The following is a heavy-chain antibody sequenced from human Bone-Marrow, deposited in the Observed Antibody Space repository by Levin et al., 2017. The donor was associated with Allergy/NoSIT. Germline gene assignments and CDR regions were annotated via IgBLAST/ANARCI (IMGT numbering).Heavy chain of an antibody. J-gene: IGHJ4*02. V-gene: IGHV3-23*01. CDR3: AKGSSGWFLAQDS. Sequence: GGSLRLSCAASGFTFSNYAMTWVRQAQGKGLEWVSALGGVGDMTRYADSVKGRFTISRDNSKNTLFLPMNSLRVEDTAVYFCAKGSSGWFLAQDSWGQGTLVTVSS. D-gene: IGHD6-19*01. CDR1: GFTFSNYA. CDR2: LGGVGDMT.